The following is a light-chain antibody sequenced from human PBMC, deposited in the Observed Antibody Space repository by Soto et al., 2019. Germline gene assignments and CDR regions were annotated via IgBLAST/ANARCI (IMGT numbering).Light chain of an antibody. J-gene: IGKJ1*01. Sequence: IQMTQSPSTLSASVGDRVTITCRASQGISSYLAWYQQKPGKAPKLLIYAASTLQSGVPSRFSGSGSGTDFTLTISCLQSEDFATYYCQQYYSYPPTFGQGTKVDIK. CDR2: AAS. CDR1: QGISSY. CDR3: QQYYSYPPT. V-gene: IGKV1-8*01.